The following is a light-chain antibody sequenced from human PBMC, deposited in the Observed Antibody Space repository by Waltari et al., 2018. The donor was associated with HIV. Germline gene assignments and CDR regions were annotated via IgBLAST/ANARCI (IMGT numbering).Light chain of an antibody. Sequence: QSVLPQTPSAAGTPGQGVTISCVGDSTNIGSNYVYWYQQLPGTAPKVLIYRNNQRPSGVPDRFSGSKSGASASLTISGLRSADDAVYFCATRDGSLKVFGGGTKLTVL. CDR1: STNIGSNY. CDR3: ATRDGSLKV. CDR2: RNN. J-gene: IGLJ3*02. V-gene: IGLV1-47*01.